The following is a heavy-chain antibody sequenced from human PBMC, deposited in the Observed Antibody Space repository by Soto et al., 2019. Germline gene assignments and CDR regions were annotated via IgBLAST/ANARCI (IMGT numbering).Heavy chain of an antibody. D-gene: IGHD6-13*01. CDR2: IYYSGST. CDR1: GGSIISSSYY. CDR3: VIQQLVHYYYGMDG. J-gene: IGHJ6*02. Sequence: SETLSLTCTVSGGSIISSSYYWVWIRQPPGKGLEWIGSIYYSGSTYYNPSLKSRVTISVDTSKNQFSLKLSSVTAADTAVYYCVIQQLVHYYYGMDGWGQGTTVIVSS. V-gene: IGHV4-39*01.